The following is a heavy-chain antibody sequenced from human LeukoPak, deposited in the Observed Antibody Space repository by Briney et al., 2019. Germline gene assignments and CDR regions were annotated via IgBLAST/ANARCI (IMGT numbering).Heavy chain of an antibody. J-gene: IGHJ4*02. V-gene: IGHV4-34*01. CDR2: INHRGST. CDR3: ARVPHTTSSIDY. CDR1: GGSFTDYY. Sequence: SETLSLTCAVYGGSFTDYYWSWIRQPPGKGLEWIGEINHRGSTNYNSSLKSRVTISVDTSKNQFSLKLNSVTAADTAVYFCARVPHTTSSIDYWGQGAPVTVSS. D-gene: IGHD6-6*01.